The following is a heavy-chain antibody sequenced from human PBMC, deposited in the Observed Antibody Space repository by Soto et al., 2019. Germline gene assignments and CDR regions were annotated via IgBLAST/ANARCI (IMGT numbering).Heavy chain of an antibody. CDR2: IYYSGST. V-gene: IGHV4-59*01. CDR3: ARGGWKLFDY. J-gene: IGHJ4*02. D-gene: IGHD6-19*01. CDR1: GGSISSYY. Sequence: LSLTCTVSGGSISSYYWSWIRQPPGKGLEWIGYIYYSGSTNYNPSLKSRVTISVDTSKNQFSLKLSSVTAADTAVYYCARGGWKLFDYWGQGTLVTVSS.